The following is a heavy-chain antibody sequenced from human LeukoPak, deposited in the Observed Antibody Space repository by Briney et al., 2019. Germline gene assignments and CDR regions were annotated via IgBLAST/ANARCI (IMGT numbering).Heavy chain of an antibody. J-gene: IGHJ4*02. D-gene: IGHD3-22*01. Sequence: GRSLRLSCAASGFTFSSYAMHWVRQAPGKGLEWVAVISYDGSNKYYADSVKGRFTISRDNSKNTLYLQMNSLRAEDTAVYYCAKDSPYYYDSSGAFDYWGQGTLVTVSS. CDR3: AKDSPYYYDSSGAFDY. V-gene: IGHV3-30*04. CDR2: ISYDGSNK. CDR1: GFTFSSYA.